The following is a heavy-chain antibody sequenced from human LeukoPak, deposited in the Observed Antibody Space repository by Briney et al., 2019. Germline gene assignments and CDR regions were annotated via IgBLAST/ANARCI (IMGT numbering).Heavy chain of an antibody. D-gene: IGHD5-24*01. Sequence: GGSLRLSCAASGFTFSHYGMHWVRQAPGKGLEWVAVIWVDGGKTHYPDSVKCRFTISRDNSKHPLYLQMNSLRADDTAVYYCVRGSGGDGYSYWGDYWGQGTLVTVSP. CDR2: IWVDGGKT. CDR3: VRGSGGDGYSYWGDY. V-gene: IGHV3-33*01. CDR1: GFTFSHYG. J-gene: IGHJ4*02.